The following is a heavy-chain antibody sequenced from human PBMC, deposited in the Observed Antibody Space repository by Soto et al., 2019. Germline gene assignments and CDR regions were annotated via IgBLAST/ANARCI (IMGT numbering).Heavy chain of an antibody. CDR3: ARGHRPTTIFGVVPRYYYGMDV. CDR1: GGTFSSYA. Sequence: SVKVSCKASGGTFSSYAISWVRQAPGQGLEWTGGIIPIFGTANYAQKFQGRVTITADESTSTAYMELSSLRSEDTAVYYCARGHRPTTIFGVVPRYYYGMDVWGQGTTVTVSS. V-gene: IGHV1-69*13. J-gene: IGHJ6*02. CDR2: IIPIFGTA. D-gene: IGHD3-3*01.